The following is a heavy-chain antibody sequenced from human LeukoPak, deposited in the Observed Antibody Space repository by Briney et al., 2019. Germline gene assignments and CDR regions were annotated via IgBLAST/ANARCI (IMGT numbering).Heavy chain of an antibody. D-gene: IGHD5-18*01. V-gene: IGHV1-69*13. CDR1: GGTFSSYA. J-gene: IGHJ4*02. CDR2: IIPIFGTA. Sequence: SVKVSCTASGGTFSSYAISWVRQAPGQGLEWMGGIIPIFGTANYAQKFQGRVTITADESTSTAYMELSSLRSEDTAVYYCASLLGYSYGYGDYWGQGTLVTVSS. CDR3: ASLLGYSYGYGDY.